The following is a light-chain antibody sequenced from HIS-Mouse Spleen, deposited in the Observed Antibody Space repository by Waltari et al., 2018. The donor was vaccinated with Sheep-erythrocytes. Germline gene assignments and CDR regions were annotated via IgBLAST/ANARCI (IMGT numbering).Light chain of an antibody. CDR3: QQRSNWYT. J-gene: IGKJ2*01. CDR2: DAY. Sequence: EIVWTQSPATLSLSPGERATLSCRASQSVSSYLAWYQQKPGQAPRLLIYDAYNRATGIPARFSGSGSGTDFTLTISSLEPEDFAVYYCQQRSNWYTFGQGTKLEIK. CDR1: QSVSSY. V-gene: IGKV3-11*01.